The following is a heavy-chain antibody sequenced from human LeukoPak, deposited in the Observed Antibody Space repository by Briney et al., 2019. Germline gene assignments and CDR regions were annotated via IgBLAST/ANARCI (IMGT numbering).Heavy chain of an antibody. CDR1: GGSISSSSYY. Sequence: SETLSLTCTVSGGSISSSSYYWGWVRQPPGKGLEWIGSIYYSGSTYYNPSLKSQVTISVDTSKNQFSLKLSSVTAADTAVYYCARALDSLGERRDYYYYYMDVWGKGTTVTVSS. CDR3: ARALDSLGERRDYYYYYMDV. CDR2: IYYSGST. D-gene: IGHD3-16*01. J-gene: IGHJ6*03. V-gene: IGHV4-39*07.